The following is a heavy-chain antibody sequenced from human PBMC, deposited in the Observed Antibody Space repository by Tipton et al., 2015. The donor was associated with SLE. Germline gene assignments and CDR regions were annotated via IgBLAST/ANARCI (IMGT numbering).Heavy chain of an antibody. CDR3: ASELGITYYFDY. CDR2: IWYDGSNK. J-gene: IGHJ4*02. D-gene: IGHD7-27*01. V-gene: IGHV3-33*08. Sequence: SLRLSCAASGFSFSIYGMHWVRQAPGKGLEWVAVIWYDGSNKYYADSVKGRFTISRDNSKNTLYLQMNSLRAEDTAVYYCASELGITYYFDYWGQGTLVTVSS. CDR1: GFSFSIYG.